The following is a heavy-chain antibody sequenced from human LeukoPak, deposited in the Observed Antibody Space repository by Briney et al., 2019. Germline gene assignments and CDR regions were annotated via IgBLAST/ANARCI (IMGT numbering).Heavy chain of an antibody. J-gene: IGHJ1*01. CDR1: GYFISSGYY. CDR2: IYHSGSA. V-gene: IGHV4-38-2*02. D-gene: IGHD1-26*01. Sequence: SETLSLTCTVSGYFISSGYYWGWIRQPPGKGLEWIGSIYHSGSAYYNPSLKSRVTISVDTSKNQFSLKLSSVTAADTAVYYCASELVDEYFQHWGQGTLVTVSS. CDR3: ASELVDEYFQH.